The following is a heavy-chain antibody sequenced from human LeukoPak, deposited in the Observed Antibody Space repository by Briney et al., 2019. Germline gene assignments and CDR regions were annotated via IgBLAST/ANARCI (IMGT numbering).Heavy chain of an antibody. CDR2: IYYSGST. CDR3: ARDCLYGDYPNWFDP. Sequence: SSETLSLTCTVSGGSISSYYWSWIRQPPGKGLEGFGYIYYSGSTNYNPSLKSRVTISVDTSKNQFSLKLSSVTAADTAVYYCARDCLYGDYPNWFDPWGQGTLVTVSS. D-gene: IGHD4-17*01. J-gene: IGHJ5*02. V-gene: IGHV4-59*01. CDR1: GGSISSYY.